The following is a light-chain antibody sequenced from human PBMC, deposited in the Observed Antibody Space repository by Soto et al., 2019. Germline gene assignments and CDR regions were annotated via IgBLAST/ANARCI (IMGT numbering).Light chain of an antibody. CDR2: GAS. Sequence: EVMMTQSPATLSVSPGERVTLSCRVQHSVSTNVAWYQQKLGQAPRLLIYGASPRATGIPARFAGSGSGTEFSLTISGFQSEDVAVYYCQQYSHWPITFGPGTKVEIK. V-gene: IGKV3-15*01. CDR3: QQYSHWPIT. J-gene: IGKJ3*01. CDR1: HSVSTN.